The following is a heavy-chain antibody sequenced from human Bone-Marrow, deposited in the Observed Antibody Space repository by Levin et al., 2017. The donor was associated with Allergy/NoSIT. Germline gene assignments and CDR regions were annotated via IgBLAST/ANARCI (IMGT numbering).Heavy chain of an antibody. V-gene: IGHV3-73*01. D-gene: IGHD6-13*01. Sequence: GGSLRLSCAASGFTFSGSAMHWVRQASGKGLEWVGRIRSKANSYATAYAASVKGRFTISRDDSKNTAYLQMNSLKTEDTAVYYCTCNGEQQLVKGYWGQGTLVTVSS. J-gene: IGHJ4*02. CDR1: GFTFSGSA. CDR3: TCNGEQQLVKGY. CDR2: IRSKANSYAT.